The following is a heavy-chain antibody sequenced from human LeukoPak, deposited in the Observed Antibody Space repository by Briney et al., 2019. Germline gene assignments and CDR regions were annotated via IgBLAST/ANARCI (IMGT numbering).Heavy chain of an antibody. CDR1: SGSFSGYY. CDR3: AEGGDWFDP. V-gene: IGHV4-34*01. CDR2: INHSGST. Sequence: SETLSLTCAVYSGSFSGYYWSWIRQPPGKGLEWIGEINHSGSTNYNPSLKSRVTISVDTSKNQFSLKLSSVTAADTAVYYCAEGGDWFDPWGQGTLVTVSS. J-gene: IGHJ5*02. D-gene: IGHD3-16*01.